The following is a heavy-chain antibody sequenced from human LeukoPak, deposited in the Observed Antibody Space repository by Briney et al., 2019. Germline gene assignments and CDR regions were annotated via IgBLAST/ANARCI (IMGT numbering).Heavy chain of an antibody. D-gene: IGHD3-22*01. V-gene: IGHV4-59*02. Sequence: GSLRLSCAASGFTVSSNYMSWIRQPPGKGLEWIGYIYYSGSTNYNPPLKSRVTISVDTSKNQFSLKLSSVTAADTAVYYCARTDSSGYYYVKNWGQGTLVTVSS. CDR2: IYYSGST. J-gene: IGHJ4*02. CDR1: GFTVSSNY. CDR3: ARTDSSGYYYVKN.